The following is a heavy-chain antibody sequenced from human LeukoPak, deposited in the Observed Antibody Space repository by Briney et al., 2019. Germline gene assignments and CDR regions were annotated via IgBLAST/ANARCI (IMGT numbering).Heavy chain of an antibody. Sequence: GGSLRLSCAASGFTVISNYMSWVRQAPGKGLEWVSAISGSGGSTYYADSVKGRFTISRDNSKNTLYLQMNSLRAADTAVYYCAAVAYSNYATFDYWGQGTLVTVSS. CDR1: GFTVISNY. D-gene: IGHD4-11*01. V-gene: IGHV3-23*01. CDR2: ISGSGGST. J-gene: IGHJ4*02. CDR3: AAVAYSNYATFDY.